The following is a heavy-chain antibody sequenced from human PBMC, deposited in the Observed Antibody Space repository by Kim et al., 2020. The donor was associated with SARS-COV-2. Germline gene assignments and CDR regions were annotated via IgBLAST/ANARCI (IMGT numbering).Heavy chain of an antibody. V-gene: IGHV3-7*01. CDR2: VKHDGSEK. Sequence: GGSLRLSCVASGFNFRSFWMSWVRQAPGKGLEWVANVKHDGSEKHYVDSVKGRFTISSDSAKNSVYLQMNSLRAEDTAFYYCARGTQLFDNWGQGTLVTVSS. CDR1: GFNFRSFW. CDR3: ARGTQLFDN. J-gene: IGHJ4*02. D-gene: IGHD1-1*01.